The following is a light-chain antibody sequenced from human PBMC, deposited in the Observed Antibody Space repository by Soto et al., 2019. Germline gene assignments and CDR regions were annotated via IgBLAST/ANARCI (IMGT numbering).Light chain of an antibody. Sequence: EMVLTQAPGTLSLSPGGIATLSCSASQSVRNSYLAWYQQKPGQTPRLLIYGASSRATGIPDRFSGSGSGTDFTLTISRLEPEDFAVYYCQKYGSSPLTFGQGTKVEIK. J-gene: IGKJ1*01. CDR1: QSVRNSY. CDR2: GAS. V-gene: IGKV3-20*01. CDR3: QKYGSSPLT.